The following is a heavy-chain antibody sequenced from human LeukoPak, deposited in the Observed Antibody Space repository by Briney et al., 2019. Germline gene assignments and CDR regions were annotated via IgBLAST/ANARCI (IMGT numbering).Heavy chain of an antibody. Sequence: SETLSLTCTVSGGSISSGYYWGWIRQPPGKGLEWIGNIYHSGSTYYNPSLKSRVTISVDTSKNQFSLKLSSVTAADTAVYYCARGRGKITMVRGSLLWGSFDGMDVWGQGTTVTVSS. D-gene: IGHD3-10*01. CDR1: GGSISSGYY. V-gene: IGHV4-38-2*02. J-gene: IGHJ6*02. CDR3: ARGRGKITMVRGSLLWGSFDGMDV. CDR2: IYHSGST.